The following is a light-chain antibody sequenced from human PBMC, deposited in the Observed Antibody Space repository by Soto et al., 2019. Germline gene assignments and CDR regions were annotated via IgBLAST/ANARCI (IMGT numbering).Light chain of an antibody. V-gene: IGLV1-44*01. CDR1: SSNIGRNA. CDR3: AAWDDTLNGVL. CDR2: HHT. J-gene: IGLJ2*01. Sequence: QLVLTQPPSASGTPGQRVTISCSGSSSNIGRNAVNWYQQLPGAAPNLLIYHHTQRPSGVPGRFSGSTSGTSASLAISGLQSEDEADYYCAAWDDTLNGVLFGGGTKVTVL.